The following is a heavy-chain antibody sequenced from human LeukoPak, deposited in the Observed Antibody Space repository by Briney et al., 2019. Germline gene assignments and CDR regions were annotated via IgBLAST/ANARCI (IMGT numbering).Heavy chain of an antibody. CDR3: ARQGWLRFHPACDY. D-gene: IGHD5-12*01. CDR1: GGSFSGYY. V-gene: IGHV4-34*01. Sequence: SETLSLTCAVYGGSFSGYYWSWIRQPPGKGLEWIGEINHSGSTNYNPSLKSRVTISVDTSKNQFSLKLSSVTAADTAVYYCARQGWLRFHPACDYWGQGTLVTVSS. CDR2: INHSGST. J-gene: IGHJ4*02.